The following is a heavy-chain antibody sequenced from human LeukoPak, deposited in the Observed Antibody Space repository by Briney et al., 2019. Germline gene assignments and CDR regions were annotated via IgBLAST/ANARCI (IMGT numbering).Heavy chain of an antibody. V-gene: IGHV4-61*02. CDR2: IYTSGST. CDR1: GGSISSGSYY. Sequence: SETLSLTCTVSGGSISSGSYYWSWIRQPAGKGLEGIGRIYTSGSTNYNPSLKSRVTISVDTSKNQFSLKLSSVTAADTAVYYCASYEANADAFDIWGQGTMVTVSS. CDR3: ASYEANADAFDI. J-gene: IGHJ3*02. D-gene: IGHD3-22*01.